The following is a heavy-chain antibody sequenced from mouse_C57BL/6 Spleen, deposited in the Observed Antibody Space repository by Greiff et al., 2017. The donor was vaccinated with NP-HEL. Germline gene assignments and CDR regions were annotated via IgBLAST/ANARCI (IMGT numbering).Heavy chain of an antibody. Sequence: VQLQQSGPELVKPGASVKMSCKASGYTFTDYNMHWVKQSHGKSLEWIGYINPNNGGTSYNQKFKGKATLTVNKSSSTAYMELRSLTSEDSAVYYCAREVYGSRGWYFDVWGTGTTVTVSS. D-gene: IGHD1-1*01. CDR3: AREVYGSRGWYFDV. J-gene: IGHJ1*03. CDR2: INPNNGGT. V-gene: IGHV1-22*01. CDR1: GYTFTDYN.